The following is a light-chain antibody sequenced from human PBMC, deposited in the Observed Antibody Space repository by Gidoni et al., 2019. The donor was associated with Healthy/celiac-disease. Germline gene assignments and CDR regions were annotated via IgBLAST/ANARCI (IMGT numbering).Light chain of an antibody. J-gene: IGKJ5*01. CDR1: QGISSY. CDR2: AAS. CDR3: QQYYSYPIT. V-gene: IGKV1-8*01. Sequence: AIRLTQSPSSFSASTADRVTITFRASQGISSYVAWYQQKPGKAPKLLIYAASTLQSGVPSRFSGSGSGTDFTITISCLQSEDFATYYCQQYYSYPITFGQGTRLEIK.